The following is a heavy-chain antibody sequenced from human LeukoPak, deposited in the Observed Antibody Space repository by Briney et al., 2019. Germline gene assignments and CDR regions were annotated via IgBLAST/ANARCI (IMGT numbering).Heavy chain of an antibody. J-gene: IGHJ4*02. D-gene: IGHD2-2*01. V-gene: IGHV3-23*01. CDR2: ISGSGGST. CDR1: GFTFSSYA. Sequence: GGSLRLSCAASGFTFSSYAMSWVRQAPGKGPEWVSAISGSGGSTYYADSVKGRFTISRDNAKNSLYLQVNSLRPEDTALYYCARDRGYCSSTSCPLDYWGQGTLVTVSS. CDR3: ARDRGYCSSTSCPLDY.